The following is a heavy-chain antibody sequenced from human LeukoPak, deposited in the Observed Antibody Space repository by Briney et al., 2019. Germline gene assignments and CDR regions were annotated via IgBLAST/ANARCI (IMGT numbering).Heavy chain of an antibody. Sequence: HPGGSLRLSCAASGFTFSSYAMSWVRQAPGKGLEWVSAIRGSGDRTHYADSVKGRFTISRDNAKNTLYLQMNSLRAEDTAVYYCARDHSSGWYRGYYYYMDVWGKGTTVTISS. CDR3: ARDHSSGWYRGYYYYMDV. CDR1: GFTFSSYA. D-gene: IGHD6-19*01. CDR2: IRGSGDRT. V-gene: IGHV3-23*01. J-gene: IGHJ6*03.